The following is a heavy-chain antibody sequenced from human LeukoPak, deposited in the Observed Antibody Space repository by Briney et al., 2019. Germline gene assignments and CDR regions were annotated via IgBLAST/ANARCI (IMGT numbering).Heavy chain of an antibody. V-gene: IGHV3-9*01. Sequence: GGSLRLSCAGSGFVFNNYAMHWVRQPPGKGLEWVSGISWNSGTIDYADSVRGRFTISRDNAKNSLYLQMDSLRVEDTAFYYCAKDNRRHYTSGPNPDSLHWGQGALVTVSS. CDR3: AKDNRRHYTSGPNPDSLH. D-gene: IGHD6-19*01. CDR1: GFVFNNYA. CDR2: ISWNSGTI. J-gene: IGHJ4*02.